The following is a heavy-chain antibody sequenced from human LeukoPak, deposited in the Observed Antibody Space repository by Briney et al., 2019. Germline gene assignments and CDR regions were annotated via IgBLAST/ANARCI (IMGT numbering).Heavy chain of an antibody. Sequence: SETLSLTCTVSGGSISSYYWSWIRQPPGKGLEWIGYIYYSGSTNYNPSLKSRVTISVDTSKNQFSLKLSSVTAADTAVYYCARDCSHGSGSSAFDIWGQGTMVTVSS. J-gene: IGHJ3*02. CDR3: ARDCSHGSGSSAFDI. D-gene: IGHD3-10*01. V-gene: IGHV4-59*01. CDR1: GGSISSYY. CDR2: IYYSGST.